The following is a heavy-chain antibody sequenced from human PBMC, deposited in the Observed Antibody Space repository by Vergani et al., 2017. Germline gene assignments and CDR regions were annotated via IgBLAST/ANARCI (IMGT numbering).Heavy chain of an antibody. J-gene: IGHJ4*02. V-gene: IGHV3-33*01. CDR2: IWYDGSNK. Sequence: QVQLVESGGGVVQPGRSLRLSCAASGFTFSSYGMHWVRQAPGKGLEWVAVIWYDGSNKYYADSVKGRFTISRDNSKNTLYLQMNSLRAEDTAVYYCARDVEGFYSSSPDYWGQGTLVTVSS. D-gene: IGHD6-13*01. CDR1: GFTFSSYG. CDR3: ARDVEGFYSSSPDY.